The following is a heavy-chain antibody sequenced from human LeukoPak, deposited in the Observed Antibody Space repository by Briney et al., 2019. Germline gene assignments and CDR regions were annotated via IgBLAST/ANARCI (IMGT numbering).Heavy chain of an antibody. Sequence: GGSLRLSCADSGFTFSKYWMLWVRQAPGKGLESVSRINTDGTVTTYADSVKGRFTVSRDNADNTMFLQMNSVRDEDTAVYYCATKQLLAPPPDPGGQGTPVTVSS. CDR2: INTDGTVT. D-gene: IGHD6-19*01. J-gene: IGHJ5*02. CDR3: ATKQLLAPPPDP. CDR1: GFTFSKYW. V-gene: IGHV3-74*01.